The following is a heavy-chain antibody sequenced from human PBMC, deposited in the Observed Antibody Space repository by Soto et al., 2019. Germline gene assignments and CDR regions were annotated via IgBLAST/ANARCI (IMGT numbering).Heavy chain of an antibody. CDR1: GGSFSGYY. CDR2: INHSGTT. D-gene: IGHD3-3*01. V-gene: IGHV4-34*01. J-gene: IGHJ4*02. CDR3: ARRAGYYDFWSGSPDDY. Sequence: TSETLSLTCAVYGGSFSGYYWSWIRQPPGKGLEWIGEINHSGTTNYNPSLKSRVTISVDTSKNQFSLKLSSVTAADTAVYYCARRAGYYDFWSGSPDDYWGQKTLVTVS.